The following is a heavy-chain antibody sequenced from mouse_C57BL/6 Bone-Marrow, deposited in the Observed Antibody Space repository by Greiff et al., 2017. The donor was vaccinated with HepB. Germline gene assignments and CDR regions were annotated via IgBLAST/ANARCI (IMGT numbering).Heavy chain of an antibody. J-gene: IGHJ3*01. Sequence: QVQLQQPGAELVKPGASVKLSCKASGYTFTSYWMQWVKQRPGQGLEWIGEIDPSDSYTNYNQKFKGKATLTVDTSSSTAYMQLSSLTSEASAVDYCAIYYGSSPWFAYWGQGTLVTVSA. V-gene: IGHV1-50*01. CDR1: GYTFTSYW. CDR3: AIYYGSSPWFAY. CDR2: IDPSDSYT. D-gene: IGHD1-1*01.